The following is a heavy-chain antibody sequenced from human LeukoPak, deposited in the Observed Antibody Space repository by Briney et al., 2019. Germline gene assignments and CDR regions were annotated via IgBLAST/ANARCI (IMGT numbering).Heavy chain of an antibody. D-gene: IGHD1-26*01. CDR3: VTKKYSGSFYAF. CDR2: IKPNSGDT. CDR1: GYSSTDYY. J-gene: IGHJ4*02. Sequence: ASVTVSYKASGYSSTDYYIYWVRQAPGQGLEWMGWIKPNSGDTNYVQKFEGRVTMTRDTSISTAYMELSSLRSDDTAVYYCVTKKYSGSFYAFWGQGTLVTVSS. V-gene: IGHV1-2*02.